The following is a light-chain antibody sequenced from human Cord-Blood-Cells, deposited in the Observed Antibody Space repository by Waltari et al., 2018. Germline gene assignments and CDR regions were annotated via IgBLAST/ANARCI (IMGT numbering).Light chain of an antibody. CDR1: QSISSY. V-gene: IGKV1-39*01. CDR3: QQSYSTLIT. J-gene: IGKJ5*01. Sequence: DIQMTQSPSSLSASVGDRVTITCQASQSISSYLNWYQQKPGKAPKLLIYAASSLQSGVPSRFSGSGSGTDFTLTISSLEPEDFAIYYCQQSYSTLITFGQGTRLEIK. CDR2: AAS.